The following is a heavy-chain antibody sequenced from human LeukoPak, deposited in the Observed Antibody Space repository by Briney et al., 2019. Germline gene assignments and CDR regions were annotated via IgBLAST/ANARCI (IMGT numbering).Heavy chain of an antibody. Sequence: GASVTVSCKTSGYTFASYGLSWVRQAPGQGLEWMGWISPYNGNSNYAQKFQGRVTMTTDTSTNTGYMELRSLRSDDTAVYYCARVVHVGNDAFDIWGQGTMITVSS. CDR2: ISPYNGNS. J-gene: IGHJ3*02. V-gene: IGHV1-18*01. D-gene: IGHD2-8*01. CDR3: ARVVHVGNDAFDI. CDR1: GYTFASYG.